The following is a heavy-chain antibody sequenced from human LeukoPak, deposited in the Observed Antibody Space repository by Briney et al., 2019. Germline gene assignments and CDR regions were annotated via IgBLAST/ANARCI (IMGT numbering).Heavy chain of an antibody. D-gene: IGHD2-2*01. CDR3: ARDGVVPAAMDD. J-gene: IGHJ4*02. CDR1: GFTFSSYN. Sequence: GGSLRLSCAASGFTFSSYNMNWVRQAPGKGLEWVSSISSSSSYIYYADSVKGRFTISRDNAKNSLYLQMNSLRAEDTAVYYCARDGVVPAAMDDWGQGTLVTVSS. CDR2: ISSSSSYI. V-gene: IGHV3-21*01.